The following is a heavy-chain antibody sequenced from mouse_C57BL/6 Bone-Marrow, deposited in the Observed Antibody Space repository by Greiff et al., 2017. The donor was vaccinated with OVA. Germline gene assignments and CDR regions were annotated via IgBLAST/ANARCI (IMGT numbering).Heavy chain of an antibody. D-gene: IGHD2-4*01. CDR3: ARPGDYDGDWCAY. Sequence: QVQLQQSGAELVKPGASVKMSCKASGYTFTTYPIEWMKQNHGKSLEWIGNFHPYHDATKYNEKFKGKATLTVEKSSSTFDLKLSRLTSDDSAVYSCARPGDYDGDWCAYWGQGTLVTVSA. J-gene: IGHJ3*01. CDR2: FHPYHDAT. CDR1: GYTFTTYP. V-gene: IGHV1-47*01.